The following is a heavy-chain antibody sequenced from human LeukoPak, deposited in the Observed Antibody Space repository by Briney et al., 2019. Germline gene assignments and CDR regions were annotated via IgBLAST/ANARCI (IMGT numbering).Heavy chain of an antibody. CDR3: ARRRPQQQLSWYFDL. Sequence: GESLKISCKGSGYSFTSYWIGWVRQMPGKGLEWMGIIYPGDSDTRYSPSFQGQVTISADKSISTAYLQWSSLKASDTSMYYCARRRPQQQLSWYFDLWGRGTLVTVSS. J-gene: IGHJ2*01. CDR1: GYSFTSYW. V-gene: IGHV5-51*01. CDR2: IYPGDSDT. D-gene: IGHD6-13*01.